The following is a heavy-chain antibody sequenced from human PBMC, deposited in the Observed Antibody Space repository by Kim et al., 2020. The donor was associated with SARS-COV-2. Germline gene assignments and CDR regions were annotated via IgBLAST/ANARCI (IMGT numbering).Heavy chain of an antibody. J-gene: IGHJ6*02. Sequence: GGSLRLSCAASGFTFSSYGMHWVHQAPGKGLEWVAVIWYDGSNKYYADSVKGRFTISRDNSKNTLYLQMNSLRAEDTAVYYCARDRLSRLMITFGGVIDYGMDVWGQGTTVTVSS. CDR1: GFTFSSYG. CDR3: ARDRLSRLMITFGGVIDYGMDV. CDR2: IWYDGSNK. V-gene: IGHV3-33*01. D-gene: IGHD3-16*02.